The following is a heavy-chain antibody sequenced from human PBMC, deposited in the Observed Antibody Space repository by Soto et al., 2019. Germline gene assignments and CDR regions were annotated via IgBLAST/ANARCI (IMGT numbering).Heavy chain of an antibody. Sequence: QVQLVQSGAEVKKPGASVKVSCKASGYTFSNYGFSWVRQAPRQGLEWMGWISGYNGNTNYAERLQGRVTMTTDTSTTTAYMELRSLRYDDTAVYYCAREGQLGYWDQGTPVTVSS. CDR3: AREGQLGY. J-gene: IGHJ4*02. V-gene: IGHV1-18*01. CDR1: GYTFSNYG. D-gene: IGHD6-6*01. CDR2: ISGYNGNT.